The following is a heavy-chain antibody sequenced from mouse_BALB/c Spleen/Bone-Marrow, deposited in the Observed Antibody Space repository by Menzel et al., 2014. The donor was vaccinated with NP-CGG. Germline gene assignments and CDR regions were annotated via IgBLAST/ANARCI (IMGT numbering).Heavy chain of an antibody. CDR3: AREVYGSWFAY. Sequence: QVQLQQSGAELARPGASVKMSCKASGYTFAYYTVHWVKQRPVQGLEWIGYINPSSGYTNYNQKFKDKATLTTDKSSSTAYMQLSSLTSEDSAVYYCAREVYGSWFAYWGQGTLVTVSA. D-gene: IGHD2-2*01. V-gene: IGHV1-4*01. CDR2: INPSSGYT. CDR1: GYTFAYYT. J-gene: IGHJ3*01.